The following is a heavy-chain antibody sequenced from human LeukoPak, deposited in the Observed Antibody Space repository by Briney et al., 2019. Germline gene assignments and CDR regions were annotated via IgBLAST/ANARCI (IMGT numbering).Heavy chain of an antibody. CDR2: IDGDGSGT. CDR3: ARDRAATDLDY. Sequence: PGGSLRLSCAASGFTFSSYWMYWVRQAPGKGLVWVSRIDGDGSGTSYADSVKGRFTISRDNTKNTLYLQMDSLRADDTAVYFCARDRAATDLDYWGQGTLVTVSS. CDR1: GFTFSSYW. D-gene: IGHD6-13*01. J-gene: IGHJ4*02. V-gene: IGHV3-74*01.